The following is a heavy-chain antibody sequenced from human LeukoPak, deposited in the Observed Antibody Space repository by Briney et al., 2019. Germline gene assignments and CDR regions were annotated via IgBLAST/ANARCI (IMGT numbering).Heavy chain of an antibody. CDR3: ASFDTGTTALDY. J-gene: IGHJ4*02. D-gene: IGHD1-7*01. CDR1: GFTFDDYA. CDR2: ISWNSGSI. V-gene: IGHV3-9*01. Sequence: GGSLRLSCAASGFTFDDYAMHWVRQAPGKGLEWVSGISWNSGSIGYADSVKGRFTISRDNAKNSLYLQMNSLRAEDTAVYYCASFDTGTTALDYWGQGTLVTVSS.